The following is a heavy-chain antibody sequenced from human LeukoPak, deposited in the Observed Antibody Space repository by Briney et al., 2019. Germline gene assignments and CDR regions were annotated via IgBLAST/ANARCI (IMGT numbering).Heavy chain of an antibody. CDR1: GYTLTSYG. D-gene: IGHD2-2*01. V-gene: IGHV1-18*01. Sequence: ASVKVSCKASGYTLTSYGISWVRQAPGQGLEWMGWISAYNGNTNYAQKLQGRVTVTTDTSTSTACMELRSLRSDDTAVYYCARVDGYCSSTSCYYYFDYWGQGTLVTVSS. CDR2: ISAYNGNT. J-gene: IGHJ4*02. CDR3: ARVDGYCSSTSCYYYFDY.